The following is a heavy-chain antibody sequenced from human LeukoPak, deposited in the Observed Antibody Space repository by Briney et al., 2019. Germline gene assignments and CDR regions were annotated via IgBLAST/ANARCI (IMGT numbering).Heavy chain of an antibody. J-gene: IGHJ5*02. CDR2: IYNSGST. CDR3: VMVRGTPLAWFDP. V-gene: IGHV4-4*02. CDR1: GVSISSSNW. Sequence: SETLSLTCAVSGVSISSSNWGSWVRQPPGEGLGWIGEIYNSGSTNYNPSLKSRVTISVDKSKNQFSLKLSSVTAADTAVYYCVMVRGTPLAWFDPWGQGTLVTVSS. D-gene: IGHD3-10*01.